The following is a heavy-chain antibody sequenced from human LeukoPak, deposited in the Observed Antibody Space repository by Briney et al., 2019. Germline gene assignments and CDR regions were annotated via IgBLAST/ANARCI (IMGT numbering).Heavy chain of an antibody. CDR1: GFTFNSHW. CDR3: AKATQFDY. CDR2: ISADGSST. J-gene: IGHJ4*02. Sequence: GGSLRLSCAASGFTFNSHWMHWVRQAPGRGLVWVSGISADGSSTRYADSVNGRFTISRDNDKNTLYLQMSSLRAEDTAVYYCAKATQFDYWGQGTLVTVSS. V-gene: IGHV3-74*01.